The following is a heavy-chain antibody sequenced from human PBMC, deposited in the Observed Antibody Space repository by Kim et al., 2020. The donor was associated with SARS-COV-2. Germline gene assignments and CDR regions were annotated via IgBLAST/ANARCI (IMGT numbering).Heavy chain of an antibody. V-gene: IGHV4-34*01. J-gene: IGHJ4*02. CDR1: GGSFSGYY. CDR3: ASLQAALAVAGTSS. CDR2: INHSGST. D-gene: IGHD6-19*01. Sequence: SETLSLTCAVYGGSFSGYYWSWIRQPPGKGLEWIGEINHSGSTNYNPSLKSRVTISVDTSKNQFSLKLSSVTAADTAVYYCASLQAALAVAGTSSWGQGTLVTVSS.